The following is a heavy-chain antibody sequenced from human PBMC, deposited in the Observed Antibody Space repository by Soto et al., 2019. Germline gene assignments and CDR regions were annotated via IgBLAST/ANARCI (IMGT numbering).Heavy chain of an antibody. CDR2: IYSRGDT. CDR3: AGIREDGYYGMDG. Sequence: PSATLSLTCSVSGGSMRSYYWNWLRQPAGKGLQWIGRIYSRGDTNYNPAVKSRVTMSVDTSKNQFSLRLNSVTAADKAVYYCAGIREDGYYGMDGWGQGTTVT. D-gene: IGHD2-21*01. V-gene: IGHV4-4*07. J-gene: IGHJ6*02. CDR1: GGSMRSYY.